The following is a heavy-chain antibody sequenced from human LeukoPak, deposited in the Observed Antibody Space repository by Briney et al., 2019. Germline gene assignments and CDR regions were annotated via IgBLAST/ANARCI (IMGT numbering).Heavy chain of an antibody. V-gene: IGHV4-34*01. D-gene: IGHD3-10*01. CDR3: ASGALWFGELLSWFDP. J-gene: IGHJ5*02. Sequence: SETLSLTCAAYGGSFSGYYWSWIRQPPGKGLEWIGEINHSGSTNYNPSLKSRVTISVDTSKNQFSLKLSSVTAADTAVYYCASGALWFGELLSWFDPWGQGTLVTVSS. CDR2: INHSGST. CDR1: GGSFSGYY.